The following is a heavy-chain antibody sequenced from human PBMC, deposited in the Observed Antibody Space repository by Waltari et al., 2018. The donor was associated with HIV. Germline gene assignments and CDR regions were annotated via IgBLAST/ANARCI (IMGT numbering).Heavy chain of an antibody. CDR3: ARDSHVVKRPFDI. Sequence: QVQLQESGPGLVKPSETLSLTCTVSGGSISSYYRIWIRQPPGNGLEWSVYIYYSGSTNDNPSLKSRVTISVDTSKNQFSLKLSSVTAADTSVYYCARDSHVVKRPFDIWGQGTMVTVSS. V-gene: IGHV4-59*01. D-gene: IGHD2-2*01. J-gene: IGHJ3*02. CDR2: IYYSGST. CDR1: GGSISSYY.